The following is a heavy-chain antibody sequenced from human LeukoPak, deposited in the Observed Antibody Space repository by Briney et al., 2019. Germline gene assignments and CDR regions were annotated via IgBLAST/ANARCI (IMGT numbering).Heavy chain of an antibody. Sequence: PSETLSLTRTVSGGSISSGGYYWSWIRQPPGKGLEWIGYIYHSGSTYYNPSLKSRVTISVDTSKNQFSLKLSSVTAADTAVYYCARHSGDYDYVWGSYRSHFDYWGQGTLVTVSS. CDR2: IYHSGST. CDR1: GGSISSGGYY. V-gene: IGHV4-30-2*01. D-gene: IGHD3-16*02. J-gene: IGHJ4*02. CDR3: ARHSGDYDYVWGSYRSHFDY.